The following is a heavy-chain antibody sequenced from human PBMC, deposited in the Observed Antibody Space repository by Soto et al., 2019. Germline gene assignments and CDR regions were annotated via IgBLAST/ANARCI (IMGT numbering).Heavy chain of an antibody. Sequence: ASVKVSCKASGYTFTSYGISWVRQAPGQGLEWMGIISPCGGSTSYAQKFQGRVTMTRDTSTSTVYMELSSLRSEDTAVYYCARDLGSYGPGMDVWGQGTTVTVSS. J-gene: IGHJ6*02. CDR2: ISPCGGST. V-gene: IGHV1-46*01. CDR1: GYTFTSYG. CDR3: ARDLGSYGPGMDV. D-gene: IGHD5-18*01.